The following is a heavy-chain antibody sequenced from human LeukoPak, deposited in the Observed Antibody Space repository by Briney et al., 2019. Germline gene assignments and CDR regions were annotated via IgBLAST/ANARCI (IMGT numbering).Heavy chain of an antibody. J-gene: IGHJ3*02. V-gene: IGHV4-31*03. CDR2: IYYSGNT. D-gene: IGHD6-13*01. CDR3: AREVIAAAGSDAFDM. Sequence: SQTLSLTCTVSGASISSDNYFWSWIRQHPGKGLEWIGYIYYSGNTYYNPSLVSRVTISVDTSKNQFSLKLSSVTAADTAVYYCAREVIAAAGSDAFDMWGQGTMVTVSS. CDR1: GASISSDNYF.